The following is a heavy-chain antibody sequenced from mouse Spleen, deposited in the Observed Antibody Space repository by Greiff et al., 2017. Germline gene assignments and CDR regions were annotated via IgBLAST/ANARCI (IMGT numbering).Heavy chain of an antibody. D-gene: IGHD2-14*01. J-gene: IGHJ2*01. CDR1: GFTFSDAW. CDR3: TIVYRYEGDYFDY. Sequence: EVKVEESGGGLVQPGGSMKLSCAASGFTFSDAWMYWVRQSPEKGLEWVAEIRNKANNHATYYAESVQGRFTISRDDSKSSVYLQMNSLRAEDTGIYYCTIVYRYEGDYFDYWGQSTTLTVSS. CDR2: IRNKANNHAT. V-gene: IGHV6-6*01.